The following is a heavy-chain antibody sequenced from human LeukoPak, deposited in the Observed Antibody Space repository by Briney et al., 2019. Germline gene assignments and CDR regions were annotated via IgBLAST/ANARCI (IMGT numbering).Heavy chain of an antibody. CDR1: GFAFSSDA. CDR3: AKVLRMRIFDC. J-gene: IGHJ4*02. D-gene: IGHD3-9*01. CDR2: ISGSGGST. Sequence: GGSLIISCAASGFAFSSDAMSWVRQAPWKGLEWVSAISGSGGSTYYADSVKGRFTISRDNSKNTLYLQMNSLRAEYTAVYYCAKVLRMRIFDCWGQGTLVTVSS. V-gene: IGHV3-23*01.